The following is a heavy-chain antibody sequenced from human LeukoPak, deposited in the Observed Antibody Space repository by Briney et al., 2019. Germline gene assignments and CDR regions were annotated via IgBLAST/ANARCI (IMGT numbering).Heavy chain of an antibody. CDR3: ARNPTGDYDY. CDR1: GFTFRNYW. Sequence: TGGSPSLSCAAPGFTFRNYWWNWVRQLPGKGLLWVSHINSDGSITDYADSVKGRFTISRDNARNTLSLQMDSLRVEDTAVYYCARNPTGDYDYWGQGALVTVSS. CDR2: INSDGSIT. D-gene: IGHD2-8*02. J-gene: IGHJ4*02. V-gene: IGHV3-74*01.